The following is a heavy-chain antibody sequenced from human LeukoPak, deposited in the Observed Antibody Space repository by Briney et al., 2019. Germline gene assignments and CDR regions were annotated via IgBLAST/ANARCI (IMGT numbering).Heavy chain of an antibody. CDR3: TTYNFWVAYGSWVDF. D-gene: IGHD3-3*01. Sequence: GGSLRLSCAASGFTFSSYSMNWVRQAPGKGPEWVGRIKRTSEGGATEYAAPVQGRFTIFRDDSKTTLYLQMNSLKTEDTAMYYCTTYNFWVAYGSWVDFWGQGTLVTVSS. V-gene: IGHV3-15*01. J-gene: IGHJ5*01. CDR2: IKRTSEGGAT. CDR1: GFTFSSYS.